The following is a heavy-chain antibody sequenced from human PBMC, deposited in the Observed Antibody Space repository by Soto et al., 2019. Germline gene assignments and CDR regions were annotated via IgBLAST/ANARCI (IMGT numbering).Heavy chain of an antibody. J-gene: IGHJ6*02. V-gene: IGHV1-46*01. D-gene: IGHD3-10*01. CDR2: INPSGGST. Sequence: ASVKVSCKASGYTFTSYYMHWVRQAPGQGLEWMGIINPSGGSTSYAQKFQGRVTMTRDTSTSTVYMELSSLRSEDTAVYYCARSYEWFGEGGFYYYYYGMDVWGQGTTVTVSS. CDR3: ARSYEWFGEGGFYYYYYGMDV. CDR1: GYTFTSYY.